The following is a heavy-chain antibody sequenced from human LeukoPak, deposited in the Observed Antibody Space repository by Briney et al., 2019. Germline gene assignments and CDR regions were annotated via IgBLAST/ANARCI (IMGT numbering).Heavy chain of an antibody. CDR3: ARDPATMPAAISYGMDV. D-gene: IGHD2-2*01. V-gene: IGHV3-23*01. J-gene: IGHJ6*02. CDR1: GFTFSSYA. Sequence: GSLRLSCAASGFTFSSYAMSWVRQAPGKGLEWVSGFSGSGGGAYYADSVKGRFTISRDNAKNSLYLQMNSLRAEDTAVYYCARDPATMPAAISYGMDVWGQGTTVTVSS. CDR2: FSGSGGGA.